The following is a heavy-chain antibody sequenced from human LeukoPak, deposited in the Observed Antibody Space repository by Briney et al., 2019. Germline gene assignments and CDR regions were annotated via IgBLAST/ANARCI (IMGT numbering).Heavy chain of an antibody. J-gene: IGHJ5*02. Sequence: SETQSLTCAVYGGSFSGYYWSWIRQPPGKGLEWIGEINHSGSTNYNPSLKSRVTISVDTSKNQFSLKLSSVTAADTAVYYCARGSTMVRGVTRYNWFDPWGQGTLVTVSS. CDR3: ARGSTMVRGVTRYNWFDP. V-gene: IGHV4-34*01. CDR1: GGSFSGYY. D-gene: IGHD3-10*01. CDR2: INHSGST.